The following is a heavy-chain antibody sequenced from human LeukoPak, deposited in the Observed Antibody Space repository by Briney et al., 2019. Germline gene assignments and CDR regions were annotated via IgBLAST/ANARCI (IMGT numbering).Heavy chain of an antibody. CDR1: GFTLSSYS. Sequence: GGSLRLSCAASGFTLSSYSMNWVRQAPGKGLEWVSSISSSSSYIYYADSVKGRSTISRDNAKNTQYLQMNSLRAEDTAVYYCARGGYYVSGSWDYWGQGTLVTVSS. V-gene: IGHV3-21*01. D-gene: IGHD3-10*01. CDR3: ARGGYYVSGSWDY. J-gene: IGHJ4*02. CDR2: ISSSSSYI.